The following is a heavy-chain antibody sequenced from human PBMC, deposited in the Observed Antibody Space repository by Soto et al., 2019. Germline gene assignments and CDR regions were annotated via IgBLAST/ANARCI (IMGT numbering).Heavy chain of an antibody. Sequence: QVQLQQWGAGLLKPSETLSLTCAVYGGSFSGYYWTWIRQPPGTGLEWIGEINHSGSTNYNPSLRGRVTITVATSTNQFSLELTSVTAADTAVYYCARDKITGLFDYWGQGTLVTVSS. CDR2: INHSGST. J-gene: IGHJ4*02. V-gene: IGHV4-34*01. D-gene: IGHD2-8*02. CDR1: GGSFSGYY. CDR3: ARDKITGLFDY.